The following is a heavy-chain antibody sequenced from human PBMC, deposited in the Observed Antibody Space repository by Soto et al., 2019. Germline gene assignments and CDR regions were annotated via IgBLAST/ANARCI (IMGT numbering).Heavy chain of an antibody. V-gene: IGHV4-4*02. CDR2: IYHTGST. Sequence: QVQLQESGPRLVKPSGTLSLTCAVSGASISSTNWWTWVRQPPGKGLEWIGEIYHTGSTKYNPSLXXXXXISLEKSNTPFSXNLXSVTAADTAVYXXATLPPRIVVVVLPIPTWGQGTLVTVS. CDR3: ATLPPRIVVVVLPIPT. J-gene: IGHJ4*02. CDR1: GASISSTNW. D-gene: IGHD2-15*01.